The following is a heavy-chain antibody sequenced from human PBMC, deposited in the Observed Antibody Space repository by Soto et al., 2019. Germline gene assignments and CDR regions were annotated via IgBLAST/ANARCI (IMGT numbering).Heavy chain of an antibody. CDR3: AKDHVRVVAGSTFDY. CDR2: IYHGGTT. J-gene: IGHJ4*01. D-gene: IGHD6-19*01. V-gene: IGHV4-38-2*02. Sequence: SETLSLTCTVSGSSISSGSYWGWIRQPPGKGPEWIASIYHGGTTFYNPSLKSRVTVSVDKSNNQFSLKLRSVTAAATAVYYCAKDHVRVVAGSTFDYWGHGTRVTVAS. CDR1: GSSISSGSY.